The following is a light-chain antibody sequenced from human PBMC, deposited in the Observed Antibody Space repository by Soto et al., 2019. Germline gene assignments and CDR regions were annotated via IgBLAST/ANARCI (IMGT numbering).Light chain of an antibody. Sequence: QSVLTQAASVYRAPGQRVTITNPRSSSNIGAGYDVHWYQQLPGRAPKLLIYANTNRPSGVPDRFSGSRSGTSASLAITGLQAEDEADYSCQSYDSSLSGFYVFGTGTKVTVL. J-gene: IGLJ1*01. CDR3: QSYDSSLSGFYV. CDR2: ANT. V-gene: IGLV1-40*01. CDR1: SSNIGAGYD.